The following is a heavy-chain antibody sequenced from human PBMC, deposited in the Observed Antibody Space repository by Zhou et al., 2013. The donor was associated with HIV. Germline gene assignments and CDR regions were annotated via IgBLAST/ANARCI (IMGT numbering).Heavy chain of an antibody. V-gene: IGHV4-38-2*01. CDR2: IYHSGST. D-gene: IGHD3-10*01. CDR1: DYSISSGYY. Sequence: VQLQESGPGVVKTSETLSLTCGVSDYSISSGYYWGWIRQPPGRGLEWIGSIYHSGSTYYNPSLKSRVTISIDTSKNQFSLKLSSVTAADTAMYYCVRWFGQLFYYGMDVWGQGPRSPSP. CDR3: VRWFGQLFYYGMDV. J-gene: IGHJ6*02.